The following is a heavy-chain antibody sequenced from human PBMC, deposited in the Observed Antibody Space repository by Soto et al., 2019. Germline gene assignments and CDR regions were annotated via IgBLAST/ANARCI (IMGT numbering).Heavy chain of an antibody. Sequence: QVQLVESGGGVVQPGRSLRLSRAASGFTFSSYGMHWVRQAPGKGLEWVAVISYDGSKKNYADSVKGRFTISRDNSKNTLYLQMNSLRAEDTAVYYCAKDGLMITFGGVTHWGQGTLVTVSS. CDR2: ISYDGSKK. CDR3: AKDGLMITFGGVTH. J-gene: IGHJ4*02. D-gene: IGHD3-16*01. CDR1: GFTFSSYG. V-gene: IGHV3-30*18.